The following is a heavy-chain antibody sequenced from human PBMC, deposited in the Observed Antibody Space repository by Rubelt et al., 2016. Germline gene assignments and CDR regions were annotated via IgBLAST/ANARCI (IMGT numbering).Heavy chain of an antibody. CDR2: INHSGST. D-gene: IGHD2-15*01. J-gene: IGHJ5*02. CDR1: GGSFSGYY. V-gene: IGHV4-34*01. CDR3: ARGVVVAATHWFDP. Sequence: QVQLQQWGAGLLKPSETLSLTCAVYGGSFSGYYWSWIRQPPGKGLEWIGEINHSGSTNYNPSLKSRVTISVDTSKNQFSLKLSSVTAADTAVYYCARGVVVAATHWFDPWGQGTLVTVSS.